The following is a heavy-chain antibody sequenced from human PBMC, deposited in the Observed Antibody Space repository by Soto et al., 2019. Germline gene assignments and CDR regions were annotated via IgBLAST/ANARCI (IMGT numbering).Heavy chain of an antibody. V-gene: IGHV3-23*01. D-gene: IGHD1-26*01. Sequence: GGSLRLSCAASGLIFSDYAMSWVRQAPGKGLECVACISGSGGDTFYADSVKGRFTISRDNSKSTLSLHMNSLRVDDTAVYFCAKDRFGIVGPVDYWGQGTLVTVSS. CDR2: ISGSGGDT. CDR3: AKDRFGIVGPVDY. CDR1: GLIFSDYA. J-gene: IGHJ4*02.